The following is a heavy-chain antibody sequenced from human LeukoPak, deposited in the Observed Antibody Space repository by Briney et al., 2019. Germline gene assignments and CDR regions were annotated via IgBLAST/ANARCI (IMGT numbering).Heavy chain of an antibody. CDR1: GFTFSNYA. Sequence: GGSPRLSCSASGFTFSNYAMHWVRQAPGKGLECISTISSTGGSTYYADSVKGRFTISRDNSKNTLYLQMNSLRAEDTAVYYCAREIYDSSGFDAFDIWGQGTMVTVSS. J-gene: IGHJ3*02. CDR3: AREIYDSSGFDAFDI. D-gene: IGHD3-22*01. CDR2: ISSTGGST. V-gene: IGHV3-64*04.